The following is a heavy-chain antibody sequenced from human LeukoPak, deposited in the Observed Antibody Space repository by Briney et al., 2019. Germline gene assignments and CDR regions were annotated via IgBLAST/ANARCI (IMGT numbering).Heavy chain of an antibody. CDR2: INPNSGGT. Sequence: ASVKVSCKASGYTFTGYYMHWVRQAPGQGLEWMGRINPNSGGTNYAQKFQGRVTMTRDTTISTAYMELSRLRSDDTAVYYCAREGAVRGRSPMGFTHYWGQGTLVTVSS. CDR3: AREGAVRGRSPMGFTHY. D-gene: IGHD3-10*01. CDR1: GYTFTGYY. V-gene: IGHV1-2*06. J-gene: IGHJ4*02.